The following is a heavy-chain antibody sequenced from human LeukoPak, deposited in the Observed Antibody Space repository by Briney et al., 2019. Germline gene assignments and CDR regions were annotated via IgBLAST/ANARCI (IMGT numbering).Heavy chain of an antibody. V-gene: IGHV3-9*01. CDR3: AKEVTTVTTGSY. J-gene: IGHJ4*02. D-gene: IGHD4-17*01. CDR1: GFTFEDYA. Sequence: GGSLRLSCAASGFTFEDYAMHWARQAPGKGLEWVSGINWNSGSIGYADSVKGRFTISRDNAKNTLYLQMNSLRAEDTAVYYCAKEVTTVTTGSYWGQGTLVTVSS. CDR2: INWNSGSI.